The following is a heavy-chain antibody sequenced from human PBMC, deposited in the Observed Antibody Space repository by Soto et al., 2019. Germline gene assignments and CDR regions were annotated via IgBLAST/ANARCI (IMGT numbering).Heavy chain of an antibody. CDR3: ASVVGRAHFDS. J-gene: IGHJ4*02. Sequence: EVSLVESGGGLVKPGGSLRLSCVASGFIFSDYSMNWVRQAPGKGLEWVAAISSSGVHTFYADSVKGRFTIPRDNPKRAVVLQMSSLGGEDTAVYGFASVVGRAHFDSWGQGTLVTVSS. CDR1: GFIFSDYS. D-gene: IGHD2-21*01. CDR2: ISSSGVHT. V-gene: IGHV3-21*01.